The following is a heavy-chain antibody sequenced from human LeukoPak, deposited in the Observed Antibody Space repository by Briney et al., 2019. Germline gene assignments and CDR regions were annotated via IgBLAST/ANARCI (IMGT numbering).Heavy chain of an antibody. CDR2: INSDGSST. D-gene: IGHD3-22*01. V-gene: IGHV3-74*01. J-gene: IGHJ3*02. CDR3: AREMGDYYDSSGYYSAAFDI. CDR1: GFTFSSYW. Sequence: GGSLRLSCAASGFTFSSYWMHWVRQAPGKGLVWVSRINSDGSSTSYADSVKGRFTISRDNAKNTLYLQMNSLRAEDTAVYYCAREMGDYYDSSGYYSAAFDIWGQGTMVTVSS.